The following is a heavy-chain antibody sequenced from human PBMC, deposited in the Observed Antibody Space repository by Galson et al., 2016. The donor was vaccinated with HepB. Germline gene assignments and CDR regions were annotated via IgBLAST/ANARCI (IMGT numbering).Heavy chain of an antibody. CDR1: GYTFTDYY. D-gene: IGHD6-13*01. CDR3: ARPTGGYSSSWLDY. J-gene: IGHJ4*02. CDR2: IHRNSGGT. V-gene: IGHV1-2*02. Sequence: SVKVSCKASGYTFTDYYMHWVRQAPGQGLEWMGWIHRNSGGTNFAQKFQGRVTSTRDTSINTDYMELRRLKSDDTAVYYCARPTGGYSSSWLDYWGQGTLVTVSS.